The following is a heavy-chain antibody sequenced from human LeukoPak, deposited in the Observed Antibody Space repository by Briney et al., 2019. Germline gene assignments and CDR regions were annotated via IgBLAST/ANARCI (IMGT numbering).Heavy chain of an antibody. CDR2: IYSGGST. J-gene: IGHJ3*02. Sequence: GGSLRLSCAASGFTFSSYWMHWVRQAPGKGLEWASVIYSGGSTYYADSVKGRFTISRDNSKNTLYLQMNSLRAEDTAVYYCAVSVGATPGAFDIWGQGTMVTVSS. CDR3: AVSVGATPGAFDI. V-gene: IGHV3-66*01. CDR1: GFTFSSYW. D-gene: IGHD1-26*01.